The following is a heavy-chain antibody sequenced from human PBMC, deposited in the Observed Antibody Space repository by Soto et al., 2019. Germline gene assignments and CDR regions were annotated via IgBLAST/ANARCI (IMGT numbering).Heavy chain of an antibody. CDR2: IYWDDDK. Sequence: QITLKESGPTLVKPTQTLTLTCTFSGFSLSTSGVGVGWIRQPPGKALEWLALIYWDDDKRYSPALKSRLTITKDTSKNHVVLTMTNMDPVDTATYYCAHSGLWRSSSWYPLIDYWRQGTLVTVSS. D-gene: IGHD6-13*01. J-gene: IGHJ4*02. CDR1: GFSLSTSGVG. V-gene: IGHV2-5*02. CDR3: AHSGLWRSSSWYPLIDY.